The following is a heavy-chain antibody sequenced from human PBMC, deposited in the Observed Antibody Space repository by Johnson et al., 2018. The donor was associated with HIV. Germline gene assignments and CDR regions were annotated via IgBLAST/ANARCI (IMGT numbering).Heavy chain of an antibody. J-gene: IGHJ3*02. V-gene: IGHV3-30*04. Sequence: QVQLVESGVGVVQPGRSLRLSCAASGFTFSSYAMHWVRQAPGKGLEWVAVISYDGSNKYYADSVKGRFTISRDNSKNTLYLQMNSLRAEDTAVYYCAREYSSLSQGAFDIWGQGTMVTVSS. D-gene: IGHD6-6*01. CDR3: AREYSSLSQGAFDI. CDR1: GFTFSSYA. CDR2: ISYDGSNK.